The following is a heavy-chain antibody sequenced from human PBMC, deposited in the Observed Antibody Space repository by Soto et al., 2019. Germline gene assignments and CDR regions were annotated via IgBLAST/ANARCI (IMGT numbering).Heavy chain of an antibody. J-gene: IGHJ4*02. CDR1: GFPFSTYA. V-gene: IGHV3-30-3*01. CDR3: ATDPRVITREDYCSDH. CDR2: ISYHGLTT. Sequence: QVQLVESGGGVVQPGRSLRLSCAASGFPFSTYALHWIRQAPGKGLEWVAVISYHGLTTYYADPVQGRFTISSDNSEHTLFLQMTSVRAEETAVYYCATDPRVITREDYCSDHWGQGTLVTVSS. D-gene: IGHD2-21*01.